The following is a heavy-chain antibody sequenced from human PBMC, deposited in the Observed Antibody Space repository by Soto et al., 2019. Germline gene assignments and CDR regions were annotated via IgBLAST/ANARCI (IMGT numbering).Heavy chain of an antibody. V-gene: IGHV4-30-2*01. J-gene: IGHJ6*02. D-gene: IGHD3-10*01. Sequence: SETLSLTCAVSGGSISSGGYSWSWIRQPPGKGLEWIGYIYHSGSTYYNPSLKSRVTISVDRSKNQFSLKLSSVTAADTAVYYCARAYGSGRNYGMDVWRQGTTVTVSS. CDR1: GGSISSGGYS. CDR2: IYHSGST. CDR3: ARAYGSGRNYGMDV.